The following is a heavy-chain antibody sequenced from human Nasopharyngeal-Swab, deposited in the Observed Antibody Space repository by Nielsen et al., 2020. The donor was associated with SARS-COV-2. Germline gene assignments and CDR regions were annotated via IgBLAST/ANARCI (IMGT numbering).Heavy chain of an antibody. V-gene: IGHV3-23*01. J-gene: IGHJ3*02. CDR3: ARAHSGSYFSAFDI. Sequence: GASLPLSCAASGFSFSNYSMSWVRHAPGTGLEWASQLSGSGGGTYYADSVRGRFTISRDNSKNTLYLQMNSLRAEDTAVYYCARAHSGSYFSAFDIWGQGTMVTVSS. CDR2: LSGSGGGT. CDR1: GFSFSNYS. D-gene: IGHD1-26*01.